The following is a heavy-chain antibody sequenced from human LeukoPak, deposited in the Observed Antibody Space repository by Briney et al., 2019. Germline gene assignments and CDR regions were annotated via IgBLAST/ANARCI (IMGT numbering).Heavy chain of an antibody. D-gene: IGHD6-19*01. V-gene: IGHV4-34*01. CDR1: GGSFSGYY. Sequence: PSETLSLTCAVYGGSFSGYYWSWIRQPPGKGLEWIGEINHSGSTNYNPSLKSRVTISVDTSKNQFSLRLSSVTAADTAVYYCARAGAIAVAGIDYWGQGTLVTVSS. CDR3: ARAGAIAVAGIDY. J-gene: IGHJ4*02. CDR2: INHSGST.